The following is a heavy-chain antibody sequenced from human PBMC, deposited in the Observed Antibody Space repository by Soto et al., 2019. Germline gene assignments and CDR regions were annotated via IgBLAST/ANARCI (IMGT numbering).Heavy chain of an antibody. V-gene: IGHV4-30-4*01. CDR2: IYYSGST. CDR1: GGSISSGDYY. J-gene: IGHJ4*02. Sequence: SETLSLTCTVSGGSISSGDYYWSWIRQPPGKGLEWIGYIYYSGSTYYNPSLKSRVTISVDTSKNQFSLKLSSVTAADTAVYYCARDLEAHSGSYYFDYWGQGTLVTV. CDR3: ARDLEAHSGSYYFDY. D-gene: IGHD1-26*01.